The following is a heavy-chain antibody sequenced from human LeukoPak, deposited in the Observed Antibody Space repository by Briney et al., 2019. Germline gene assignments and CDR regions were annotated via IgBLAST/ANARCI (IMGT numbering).Heavy chain of an antibody. V-gene: IGHV3-21*01. CDR3: ARSIAGAAGIGY. D-gene: IGHD6-19*01. CDR1: GFTFSSYS. CDR2: ISSSSSYI. Sequence: GGSLRLSCAASGFTFSSYSMNWVRQAPGKGLEWVSSISSSSSYIYYADSVKGRFTISRDNAKNSLYLQMNSLRAEDTAVYYCARSIAGAAGIGYWGQGALVTVSS. J-gene: IGHJ4*02.